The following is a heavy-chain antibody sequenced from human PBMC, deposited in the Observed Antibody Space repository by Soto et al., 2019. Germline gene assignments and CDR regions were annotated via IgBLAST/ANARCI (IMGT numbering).Heavy chain of an antibody. D-gene: IGHD3-3*01. Sequence: GGSLRLSCAASGFTFSSYAMSWVRQAPGKGLEWVSAISGSGSSTYYADSVKGRFTISRDNSKDTLYLQMNSLRAEDTAVYYCAIPYYAFWSGYPYGMDVWGPGTTVTVSS. CDR1: GFTFSSYA. CDR3: AIPYYAFWSGYPYGMDV. V-gene: IGHV3-23*01. CDR2: ISGSGSST. J-gene: IGHJ6*02.